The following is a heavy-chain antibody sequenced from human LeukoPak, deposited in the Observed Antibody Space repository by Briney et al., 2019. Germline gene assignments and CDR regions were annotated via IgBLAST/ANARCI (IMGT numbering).Heavy chain of an antibody. Sequence: PGGSLRLSCAASGFTINDYYMTWIRQAPGKGLEWVSYIDISGATIYQADSVRGRFTISRDNAKNSLYLQMNSLRVEDTAVYYCARQWLAFDYWGQGALVTVSS. CDR3: ARQWLAFDY. J-gene: IGHJ4*02. CDR1: GFTINDYY. CDR2: IDISGATI. V-gene: IGHV3-11*04. D-gene: IGHD6-19*01.